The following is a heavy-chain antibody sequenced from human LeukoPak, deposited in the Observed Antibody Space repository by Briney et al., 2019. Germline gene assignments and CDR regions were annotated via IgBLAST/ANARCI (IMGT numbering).Heavy chain of an antibody. CDR1: GCIFSSYW. CDR2: INPDGTGT. Sequence: GGSLRLSCAASGCIFSSYWMHWVRQAPGKGLVWVSRINPDGTGTTYADSVKGRSTISRDDAKNTVYLQLNSLRGDDTAVYYCARESAALGRSFGYWGQGTLVTVSS. J-gene: IGHJ4*02. V-gene: IGHV3-74*01. CDR3: ARESAALGRSFGY. D-gene: IGHD5-18*01.